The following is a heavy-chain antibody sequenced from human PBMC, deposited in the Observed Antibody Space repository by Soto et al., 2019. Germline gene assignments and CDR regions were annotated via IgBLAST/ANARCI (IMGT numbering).Heavy chain of an antibody. D-gene: IGHD1-26*01. J-gene: IGHJ5*02. V-gene: IGHV4-31*03. CDR3: ASGVGATPYNWFDP. CDR1: GGSISSGGYY. CDR2: IYYSGST. Sequence: SETLSLTCTVSGGSISSGGYYWSWIRQHPGKGLEWIGYIYYSGSTYYNPSLKSRVTISVDTSKNQFSLKLSSVTAADTAVYYCASGVGATPYNWFDPWGQGTLVTVSS.